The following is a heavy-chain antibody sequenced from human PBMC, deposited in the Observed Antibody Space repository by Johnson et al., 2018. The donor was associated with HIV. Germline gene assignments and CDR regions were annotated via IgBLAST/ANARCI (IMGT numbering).Heavy chain of an antibody. D-gene: IGHD2-21*01. CDR2: TSSDGSSQ. J-gene: IGHJ3*02. CDR1: GITFSSYA. V-gene: IGHV3-30*04. CDR3: ARWGGCGGDCYSGYDAFDI. Sequence: QVQLVESGGGLVQPGRSLRLSCAASGITFSSYAMHWVRQAPGNPGKGLEWGAVTSSDGSSQHYADSGKGRFTISRDNSKNTLYLQVNSLRTEDTAVYYGARWGGCGGDCYSGYDAFDILGQGTMVTVSS.